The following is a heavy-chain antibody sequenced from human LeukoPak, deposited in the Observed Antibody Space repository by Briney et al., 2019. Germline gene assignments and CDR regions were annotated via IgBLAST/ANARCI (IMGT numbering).Heavy chain of an antibody. Sequence: PGGSLRLSCAASGFTFSSYAISWVRQAPGKGLEWVPGISSSAGNTNYADSVKGRFTISRDNSKNTLYLQMNSLRVEDTAVYYCAKAQLRVTTGIDNWGQGTLVTVSS. V-gene: IGHV3-23*01. CDR1: GFTFSSYA. CDR2: ISSSAGNT. D-gene: IGHD4-17*01. CDR3: AKAQLRVTTGIDN. J-gene: IGHJ4*02.